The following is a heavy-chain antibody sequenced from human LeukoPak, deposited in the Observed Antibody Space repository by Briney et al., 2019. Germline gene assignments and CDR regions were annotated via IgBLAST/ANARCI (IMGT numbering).Heavy chain of an antibody. J-gene: IGHJ4*02. D-gene: IGHD3-22*01. V-gene: IGHV3-30*02. CDR2: IRYDGSNK. CDR3: AKAFYELGSGGYSDY. Sequence: GGSLRLSCAASGFTFSSYGMHWVRQAPGKGLEWVAFIRYDGSNKYYADSVKGRFTISRDNSKNTLYLQMNSLRAEDTAVYYCAKAFYELGSGGYSDYWGQGTLVTVSS. CDR1: GFTFSSYG.